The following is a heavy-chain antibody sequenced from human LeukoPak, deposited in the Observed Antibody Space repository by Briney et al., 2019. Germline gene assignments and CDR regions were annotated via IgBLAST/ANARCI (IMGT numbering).Heavy chain of an antibody. V-gene: IGHV4-59*01. J-gene: IGHJ4*02. D-gene: IGHD3-10*01. CDR3: ARWILYSSGSYSDY. CDR1: GGSISSYY. Sequence: SETLSLTCTVSGGSISSYYWSWFRQPPGKGLEWIGYMHYSGSTNYNPSLKSRVTISVDTSKNQISLKLSFVTAANTAVYYCARWILYSSGSYSDYWGQGTLVTVSS. CDR2: MHYSGST.